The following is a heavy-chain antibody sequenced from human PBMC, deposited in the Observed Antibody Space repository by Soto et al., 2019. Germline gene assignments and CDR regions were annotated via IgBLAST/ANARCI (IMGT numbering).Heavy chain of an antibody. Sequence: ASVKVSCKASGGTFNSYDINWVRQAPGQGLEWMGGIIPIVETPKYAQKFQGRVTITADESTNTVYMELSSLRSEDTAMYYCAGLSRPNYYDTSGFFKDNWLHPSGQGTLVTV. V-gene: IGHV1-69*13. J-gene: IGHJ5*02. D-gene: IGHD3-22*01. CDR2: IIPIVETP. CDR1: GGTFNSYD. CDR3: AGLSRPNYYDTSGFFKDNWLHP.